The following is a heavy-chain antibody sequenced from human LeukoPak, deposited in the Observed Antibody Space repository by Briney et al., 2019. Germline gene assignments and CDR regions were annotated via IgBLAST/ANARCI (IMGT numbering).Heavy chain of an antibody. CDR1: GFTFSSYE. CDR2: ISNSGSTI. V-gene: IGHV3-48*03. Sequence: GGSLRLSCAASGFTFSSYEMHWVRQAPGKGLEWVSYISNSGSTIYYADSVKGRFTISRDNAKNSLYLQMNSLRAEDTAVYYCARISHSAYIHDYWGQGTLVTVSS. D-gene: IGHD3-16*01. CDR3: ARISHSAYIHDY. J-gene: IGHJ4*02.